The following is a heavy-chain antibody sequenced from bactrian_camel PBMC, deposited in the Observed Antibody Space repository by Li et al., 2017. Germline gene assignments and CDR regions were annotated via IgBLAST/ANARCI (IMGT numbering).Heavy chain of an antibody. D-gene: IGHD7*01. Sequence: HVQLVESGGGSVQAGGSLRLSCARAGPTSSDYCTGWFRQTPGKEREGVASIDSVGITTYADSVKGRFTISKDNAKNTLYLQMSSLKPEDTAMYYCAARFYQSCTAKPDDYDVWGQGTQVTVS. J-gene: IGHJ4*01. CDR2: IDSVGIT. V-gene: IGHV3S55*01. CDR1: GPTSSDYC. CDR3: AARFYQSCTAKPDDYDV.